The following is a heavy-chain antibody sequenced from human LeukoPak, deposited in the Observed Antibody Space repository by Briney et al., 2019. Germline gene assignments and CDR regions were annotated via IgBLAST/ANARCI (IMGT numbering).Heavy chain of an antibody. D-gene: IGHD6-19*01. CDR3: ARKTYSSGWYEYYFDY. CDR2: FDPEDGET. V-gene: IGHV1-24*01. Sequence: GASAKVSCKVSGYTLTELSMHWVRQAPGKGLEWMGGFDPEDGETIYAQKLQGRVTMTTDTSTSTAYMELRSLRSDDTAVYYCARKTYSSGWYEYYFDYWGQGTLVTVSS. CDR1: GYTLTELS. J-gene: IGHJ4*02.